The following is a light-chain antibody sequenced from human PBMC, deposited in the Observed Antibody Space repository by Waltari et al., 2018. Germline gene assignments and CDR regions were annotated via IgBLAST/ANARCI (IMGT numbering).Light chain of an antibody. CDR3: AAWDDSLNGFYV. Sequence: QSVLTQPPSASGTPGQRVTISCSGSRSNIGSNTVTWYQQLPGTAPKLLIYTNNPRPSGVPDRFSGSKSGTSASLAISGLQSEDEADYYCAAWDDSLNGFYVFGTGTKVTVL. J-gene: IGLJ1*01. V-gene: IGLV1-44*01. CDR1: RSNIGSNT. CDR2: TNN.